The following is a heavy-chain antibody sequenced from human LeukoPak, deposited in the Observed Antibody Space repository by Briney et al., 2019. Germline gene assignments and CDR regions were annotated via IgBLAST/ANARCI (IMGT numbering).Heavy chain of an antibody. CDR1: GFTFSSYW. J-gene: IGHJ5*02. Sequence: PGGSLRLSCAASGFTFSSYWMHWVRQAPGKGLVWVSRINSDGSSTSYADSVKGRFIISRDNAKNTLYLQMNSLRAEDTAVYYCVYCSSTSCNWFDPWGQGTLVTVSS. D-gene: IGHD2-2*01. CDR2: INSDGSST. CDR3: VYCSSTSCNWFDP. V-gene: IGHV3-74*01.